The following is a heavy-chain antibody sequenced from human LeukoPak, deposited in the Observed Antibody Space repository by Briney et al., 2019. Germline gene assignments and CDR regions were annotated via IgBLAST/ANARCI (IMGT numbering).Heavy chain of an antibody. CDR1: GFTFSNYG. V-gene: IGHV3-23*01. D-gene: IGHD2-2*01. Sequence: GGTLRLSCAASGFTFSNYGMTWVRQAPGKGLEWVSGISGSGGSTYYADSVKGRFTISRDNSKNTLYLQMNSLRAEDTAVYYCARDRLGYCSSTSCNMDVWGKGTTVTISS. CDR3: ARDRLGYCSSTSCNMDV. CDR2: ISGSGGST. J-gene: IGHJ6*03.